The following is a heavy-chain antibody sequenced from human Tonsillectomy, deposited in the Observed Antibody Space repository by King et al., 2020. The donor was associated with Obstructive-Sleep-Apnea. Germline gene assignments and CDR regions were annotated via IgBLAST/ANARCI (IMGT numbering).Heavy chain of an antibody. V-gene: IGHV3-48*04. J-gene: IGHJ4*02. Sequence: VQLVESGGGLVQPGGSLRLSCAASGFTFSSYSMNWVRQAPGKGLEWVSYISSSSSTIYYADSVKGRFTISRDNAKNSLYLQMNSLIAEDTAVYYCARQYSSSLYYFDYWGQGTLVTVSS. CDR1: GFTFSSYS. CDR2: ISSSSSTI. CDR3: ARQYSSSLYYFDY. D-gene: IGHD6-6*01.